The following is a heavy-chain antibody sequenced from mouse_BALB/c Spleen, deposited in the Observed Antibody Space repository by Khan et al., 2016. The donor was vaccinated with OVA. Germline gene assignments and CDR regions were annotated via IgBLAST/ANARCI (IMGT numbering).Heavy chain of an antibody. D-gene: IGHD1-1*01. V-gene: IGHV3-6*02. CDR3: ARDYYGSSLWFAY. Sequence: EVQLQESGPGLVKPSQSLSLTCSVTGYSITSGYYWNWIRQFPGNKLEWMGYISYDGSNNYNPSLKNRISITRDTSKNQFFLKLNSVTTEDTATXYCARDYYGSSLWFAYWGQGTLVTVSA. CDR1: GYSITSGYY. J-gene: IGHJ3*01. CDR2: ISYDGSN.